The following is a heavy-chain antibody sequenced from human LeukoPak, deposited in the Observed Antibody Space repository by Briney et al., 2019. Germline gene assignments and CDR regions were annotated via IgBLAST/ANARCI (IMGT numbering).Heavy chain of an antibody. CDR1: GGSISSSSYY. J-gene: IGHJ2*01. V-gene: IGHV4-39*07. D-gene: IGHD3-10*01. Sequence: TSETLSLTCTISGGSISSSSYYWGWIRQPPGKGLEWIGSIYYSGSTYYNPSLKSRVTISVDTSKNQFSLKLSSVTAADTAVYYCARTARGRYFDLWGRGTLVTVSS. CDR2: IYYSGST. CDR3: ARTARGRYFDL.